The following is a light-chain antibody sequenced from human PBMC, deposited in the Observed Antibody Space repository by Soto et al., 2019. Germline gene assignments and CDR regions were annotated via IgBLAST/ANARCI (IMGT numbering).Light chain of an antibody. CDR2: EVT. CDR3: SSYTSSNTRV. V-gene: IGLV2-14*01. CDR1: SRDVGGYDD. J-gene: IGLJ1*01. Sequence: QSALAQPASVSGSTGQTITISCTGTSRDVGGYDDVSWYQQHPGTAPRLIIFEVTNRPSGVSKCFSGSKPGTTPSLTTSRVQAGDLADYYCSSYTSSNTRVFRTGTKGTVL.